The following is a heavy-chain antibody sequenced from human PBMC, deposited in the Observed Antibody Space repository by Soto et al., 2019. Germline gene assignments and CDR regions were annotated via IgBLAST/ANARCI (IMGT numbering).Heavy chain of an antibody. CDR2: FYYTGGT. Sequence: KTSETLSLTCTVSGASISSSRSYWGWVRQPPGKGLEWIVSFYYTGGTYSTYYNPSLKSRVTISVDTSKSQFSLNLRSVTAADTAVYYCAGPRQGNYDFLSGYYALDYWGQGTLVTVSS. D-gene: IGHD3-3*01. J-gene: IGHJ4*02. V-gene: IGHV4-39*01. CDR1: GASISSSRSY. CDR3: AGPRQGNYDFLSGYYALDY.